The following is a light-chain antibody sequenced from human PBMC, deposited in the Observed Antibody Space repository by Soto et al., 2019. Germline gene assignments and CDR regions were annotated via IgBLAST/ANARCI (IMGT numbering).Light chain of an antibody. V-gene: IGLV2-14*03. CDR2: DVN. CDR3: TSWTTPPTMI. CDR1: SSDIGAYNF. J-gene: IGLJ2*01. Sequence: QSVLTQPASVSGSPGQSITISCTGTSSDIGAYNFVSWYQQHPGKAPKLMLYDVNIRPSGVSNRFSGSKSGNTASLTISGPQDENQPDYYSTSWTTPPTMILGGGTRLTAL.